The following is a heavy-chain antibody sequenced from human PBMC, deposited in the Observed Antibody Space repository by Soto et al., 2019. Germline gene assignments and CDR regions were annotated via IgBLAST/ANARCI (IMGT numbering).Heavy chain of an antibody. CDR3: GRGGSHREESSGWYVRGGTYYFDY. CDR1: GYTFTSYD. V-gene: IGHV1-8*01. D-gene: IGHD6-19*01. CDR2: MNPNSGNT. J-gene: IGHJ4*02. Sequence: QVQLVQSGAEVKKPGASVKVSCKVSGYTFTSYDINWVRQATGQGLGWMGWMNPNSGNTGYAQKFKGRVTMTRNTSISTAYMELSSLRSEATAVYYCGRGGSHREESSGWYVRGGTYYFDYWGQGTLVTVSS.